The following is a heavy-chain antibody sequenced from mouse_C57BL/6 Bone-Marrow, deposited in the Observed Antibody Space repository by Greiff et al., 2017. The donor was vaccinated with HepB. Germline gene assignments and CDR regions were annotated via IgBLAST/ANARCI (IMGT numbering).Heavy chain of an antibody. V-gene: IGHV1-75*01. CDR1: GYTFTDYY. D-gene: IGHD2-10*01. CDR2: IFPGSGST. CDR3: ARGAYYGIPFAY. Sequence: QVHVKQSGPELVKPGASVKISCKASGYTFTDYYINWVKQRPGQGLEWIGWIFPGSGSTYYNEKFKGKATLTVDKSSSTAYMLLSSLTSEDSAVYFCARGAYYGIPFAYWGQGTLVTVSA. J-gene: IGHJ3*01.